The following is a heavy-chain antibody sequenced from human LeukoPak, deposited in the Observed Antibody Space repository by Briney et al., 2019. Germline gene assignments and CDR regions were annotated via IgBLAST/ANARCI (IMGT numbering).Heavy chain of an antibody. J-gene: IGHJ4*02. CDR2: INHSGTT. V-gene: IGHV4-34*01. Sequence: SETLSLTCAVYGGSFSDYYWSWIRQPPGKGLEWIGEINHSGTTNHNPSLKSRVTISVDTSKNEISLKVSSVSVADTAVYYCASVAMATTNFDYWGQGILVTVSS. CDR1: GGSFSDYY. D-gene: IGHD5-24*01. CDR3: ASVAMATTNFDY.